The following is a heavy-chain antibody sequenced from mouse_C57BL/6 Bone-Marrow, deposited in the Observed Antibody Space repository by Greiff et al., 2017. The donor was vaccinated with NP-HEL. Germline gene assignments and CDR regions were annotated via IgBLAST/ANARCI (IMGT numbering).Heavy chain of an antibody. Sequence: QVQLQQPGAELVKPGASVKLSCKASGYTFTSYWMQWVKQRPGQGLEWIGEIDPSDSYTNYNQKFTGKATLTVDTSSSTAYMQLSSLTSEDSAVYYCARVNYYGLYYFDYWGQGTTLTVSS. J-gene: IGHJ2*01. V-gene: IGHV1-50*01. CDR3: ARVNYYGLYYFDY. D-gene: IGHD1-1*01. CDR1: GYTFTSYW. CDR2: IDPSDSYT.